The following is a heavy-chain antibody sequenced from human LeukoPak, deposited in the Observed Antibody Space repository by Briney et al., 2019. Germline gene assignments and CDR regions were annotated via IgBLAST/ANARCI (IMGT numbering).Heavy chain of an antibody. CDR2: INPSGGST. CDR3: ARVPSSGWRYYHYYMDV. Sequence: ASVKVSCKASGYTFTSYYMHWVRQAPGQGLEWMGIINPSGGSTSYAQKFQGRVTMTRDTSTSTVYMELSSLRSEDTAVYYCARVPSSGWRYYHYYMDVWGKGTTVTVSS. V-gene: IGHV1-46*03. D-gene: IGHD6-19*01. CDR1: GYTFTSYY. J-gene: IGHJ6*03.